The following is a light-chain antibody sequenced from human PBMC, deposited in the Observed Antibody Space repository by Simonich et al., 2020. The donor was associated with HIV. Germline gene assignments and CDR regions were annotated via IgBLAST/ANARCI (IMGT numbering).Light chain of an antibody. Sequence: QSALTPPRSVSGSPGQSATISCTGTSSDVGGYNYVSWYQQHPGKAPQLMIYDVSKRPSGVPDRFSGSKSGNTASLTISGLQAEDEADYYCCSYTSISTWVFGGGTKVTVL. CDR1: SSDVGGYNY. CDR2: DVS. CDR3: CSYTSISTWV. V-gene: IGLV2-11*01. J-gene: IGLJ3*02.